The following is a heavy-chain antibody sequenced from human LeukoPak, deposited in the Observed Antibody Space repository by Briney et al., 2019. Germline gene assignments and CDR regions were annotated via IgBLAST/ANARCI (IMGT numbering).Heavy chain of an antibody. V-gene: IGHV3-23*01. D-gene: IGHD3-22*01. CDR1: GFTFSSYW. J-gene: IGHJ3*02. CDR3: ARDLGDSSGDYDGFDI. CDR2: ISGGGGST. Sequence: GGSLRLSCAASGFTFSSYWMNWVRQAPGKGLEWVSTISGGGGSTYYADSVKGRFTISRDNAKNSLYLQMDSLRTEDTAIYYCARDLGDSSGDYDGFDIWGQGTRVTVSS.